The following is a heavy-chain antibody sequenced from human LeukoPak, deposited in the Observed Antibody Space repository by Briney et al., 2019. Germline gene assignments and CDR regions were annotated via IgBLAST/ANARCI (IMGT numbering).Heavy chain of an antibody. Sequence: PGGSLRLSCAASGFIFMNYEMNWVRQAPGGGLGWVSSVSSSATTIYYTDSVKGRFTISRDNAKNSLFLQMNRLRVEDTAVYYCVRAYCSTTSCYGVDSWGQGTLVTVSS. CDR3: VRAYCSTTSCYGVDS. V-gene: IGHV3-48*03. D-gene: IGHD2-2*01. J-gene: IGHJ4*02. CDR2: VSSSATTI. CDR1: GFIFMNYE.